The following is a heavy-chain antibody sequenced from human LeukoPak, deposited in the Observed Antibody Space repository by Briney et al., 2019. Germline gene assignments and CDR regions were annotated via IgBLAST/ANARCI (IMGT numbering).Heavy chain of an antibody. Sequence: GGSLRLSCAASGFSFSTYAMSWVRQAPGKGLEWVSGISGSDSTYYADSVKGRFTISRDNSKNTLNLQMNSLRAEDTAVYYCEKDMYTSQIWSASGGKGPLATVS. V-gene: IGHV3-23*01. J-gene: IGHJ5*01. CDR3: EKDMYTSQIWSAS. CDR1: GFSFSTYA. CDR2: ISGSDST. D-gene: IGHD6-13*01.